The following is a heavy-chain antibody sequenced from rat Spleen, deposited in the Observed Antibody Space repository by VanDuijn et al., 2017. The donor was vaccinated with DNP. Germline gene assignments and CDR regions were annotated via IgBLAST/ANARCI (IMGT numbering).Heavy chain of an antibody. Sequence: QVQLKESGPGLVQPSQTLSLTCTVSGFSLTSNGVSWVRQPPGKGLEWIAAITSCGSTYYNSALKSRLSISRDTSKSQVFLKMNSLQTEDTAIYFCTRDLYYYSGGWYFDFWGPGTMVTVSS. CDR2: ITSCGST. J-gene: IGHJ1*01. D-gene: IGHD1-1*01. CDR3: TRDLYYYSGGWYFDF. V-gene: IGHV2S12*01. CDR1: GFSLTSNG.